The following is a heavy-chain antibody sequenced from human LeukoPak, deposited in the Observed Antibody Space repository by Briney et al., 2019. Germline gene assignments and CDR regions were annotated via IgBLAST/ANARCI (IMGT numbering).Heavy chain of an antibody. CDR3: ARVLLYYYDSSGYYPLDY. Sequence: TGGSLRLSCAASGFTFSSYWMHWVRQAPGKGLLWVSSISSSGSYIYYADSVKGRFTISRDNAKNSLYLQMNSLRAEDTAVYYCARVLLYYYDSSGYYPLDYWGQGTLVTVSS. CDR2: ISSSGSYI. D-gene: IGHD3-22*01. CDR1: GFTFSSYW. V-gene: IGHV3-21*06. J-gene: IGHJ4*02.